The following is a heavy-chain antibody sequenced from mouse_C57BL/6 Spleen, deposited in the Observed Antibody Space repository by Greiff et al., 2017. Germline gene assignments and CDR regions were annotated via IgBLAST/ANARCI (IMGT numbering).Heavy chain of an antibody. V-gene: IGHV1-69*01. CDR1: GYTFTSYW. Sequence: VQLQQPGAELVMPGASVKLSCKASGYTFTSYWMHWVKQRPGQGLEWIGEIDPSDSYTNYNQKFKGKSTLTVDKSSSTAYMQLSSLTSEDSAVYYCAREGYSNYPFDYWGQGTTLTVSS. J-gene: IGHJ2*01. CDR2: IDPSDSYT. CDR3: AREGYSNYPFDY. D-gene: IGHD2-5*01.